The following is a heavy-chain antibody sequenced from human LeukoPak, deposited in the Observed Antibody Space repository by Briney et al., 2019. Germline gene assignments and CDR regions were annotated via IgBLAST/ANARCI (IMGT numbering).Heavy chain of an antibody. V-gene: IGHV3-15*01. Sequence: PGGSLRLSCAASGFTFSNAWMSWVRQAPGKGLEWVGRIKSKTDGGTTDYAAPVKGRFTISRDDSKNTLYLQMNSLKTEDTAVYYCTTVAMVRGVIIRYYYMDVWGKGTTVTISS. CDR2: IKSKTDGGTT. D-gene: IGHD3-10*01. CDR3: TTVAMVRGVIIRYYYMDV. J-gene: IGHJ6*03. CDR1: GFTFSNAW.